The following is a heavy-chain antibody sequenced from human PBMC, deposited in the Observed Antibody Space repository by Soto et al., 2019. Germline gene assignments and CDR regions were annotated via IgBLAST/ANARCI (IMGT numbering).Heavy chain of an antibody. CDR3: ARDRRGITIFGVVAYYYYGMDV. D-gene: IGHD3-3*01. V-gene: IGHV4-4*02. CDR2: IYHSGST. J-gene: IGHJ6*02. CDR1: GGSISSSNW. Sequence: SETLSLTCAVSGGSISSSNWWSWVRQPPGKGLEWIGEIYHSGSTNYTPSLKSRVTISVDKSKNQFSLKLSSVTAADTAVYYCARDRRGITIFGVVAYYYYGMDVWGQGTTVT.